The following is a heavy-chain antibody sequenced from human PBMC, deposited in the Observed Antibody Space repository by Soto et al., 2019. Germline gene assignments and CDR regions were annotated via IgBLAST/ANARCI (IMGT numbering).Heavy chain of an antibody. V-gene: IGHV1-69*06. CDR2: FIPIFGTA. CDR1: GGTFSSYA. D-gene: IGHD4-17*01. Sequence: QVQLVQSGAEVKKPGSSVKVSCKASGGTFSSYAISWVRQAPGQGLEWMGGFIPIFGTANYAHKFQGRFTITADKSTSTAYMELSSLRSEDTAVYSCARDRGYGGNSLGWFDPWGQGSLVTVSS. J-gene: IGHJ5*02. CDR3: ARDRGYGGNSLGWFDP.